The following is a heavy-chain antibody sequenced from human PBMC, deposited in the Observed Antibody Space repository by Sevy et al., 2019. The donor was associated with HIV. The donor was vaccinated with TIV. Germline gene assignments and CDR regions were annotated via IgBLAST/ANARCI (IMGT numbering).Heavy chain of an antibody. CDR2: INYSGIT. Sequence: SETLSLTCTVSGASISSSGYYWGWIRQPPGKGLEWIASINYSGITFYNPSLKSRVTISADTSKNQFSLRLSSVTAASSSNFFLFGPKVTYSNRLHYFGFWGQGTRGTGS. CDR3: FGPKVTYSNRLHYFGF. J-gene: IGHJ4*02. D-gene: IGHD2-21*01. CDR1: GASISSSGYY. V-gene: IGHV4-39*01.